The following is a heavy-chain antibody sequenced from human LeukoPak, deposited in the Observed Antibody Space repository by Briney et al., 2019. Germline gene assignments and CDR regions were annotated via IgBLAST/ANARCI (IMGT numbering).Heavy chain of an antibody. CDR3: ARDRSSGWYVYDY. CDR2: IWYDGSNK. Sequence: GGSLRLSCAASGFMFSSSGMHWVRQAPGKGLEWVAVIWYDGSNKYSADSVKGRFTISRDNSKNTLYLQMNSLRAEDTAVYYCARDRSSGWYVYDYWGQGTLVTVSS. V-gene: IGHV3-33*01. CDR1: GFMFSSSG. D-gene: IGHD6-19*01. J-gene: IGHJ4*02.